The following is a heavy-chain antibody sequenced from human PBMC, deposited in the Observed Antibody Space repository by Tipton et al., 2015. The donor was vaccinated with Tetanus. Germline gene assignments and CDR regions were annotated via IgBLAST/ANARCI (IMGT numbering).Heavy chain of an antibody. V-gene: IGHV4-38-2*01. Sequence: TLSLTCVVSGYSISSGYYWGWIRQPPGKGPEWIASIYRSGSASYNPSLKSRVTTSVDTSKNQFSLTLSSLTAADTAVYYCARVPPLATVYFDYWGQGTLVTVSS. J-gene: IGHJ4*02. D-gene: IGHD5-24*01. CDR1: GYSISSGYY. CDR2: IYRSGSA. CDR3: ARVPPLATVYFDY.